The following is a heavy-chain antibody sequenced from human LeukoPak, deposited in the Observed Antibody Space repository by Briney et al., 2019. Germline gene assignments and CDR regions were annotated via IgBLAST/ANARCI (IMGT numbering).Heavy chain of an antibody. J-gene: IGHJ5*02. CDR1: GFTASDNY. Sequence: GGSLRLSCAASGFTASDNYMSWVRQAPGKGLEWVSVMYSRGDTYYANSVKGRFTFSRDISKNTLYLQMNGLRIEDTAMYYCARDAPQVPAAGVLASWGQGTLVIVSS. V-gene: IGHV3-53*01. CDR2: MYSRGDT. D-gene: IGHD6-13*01. CDR3: ARDAPQVPAAGVLAS.